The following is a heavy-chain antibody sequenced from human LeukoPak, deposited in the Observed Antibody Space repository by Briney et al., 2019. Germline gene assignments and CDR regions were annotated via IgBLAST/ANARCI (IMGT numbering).Heavy chain of an antibody. V-gene: IGHV4-34*01. D-gene: IGHD6-13*01. Sequence: SETLSLTCDVYGGSFRGYYWSWIRQPPGKGLEWIGEINRSGGTNYNPSLKSRVTISVDTSKNQFSLKLRSVTAADTAVYYCARHSTRQLGYGYWGQGTLVTVSS. CDR1: GGSFRGYY. J-gene: IGHJ4*02. CDR3: ARHSTRQLGYGY. CDR2: INRSGGT.